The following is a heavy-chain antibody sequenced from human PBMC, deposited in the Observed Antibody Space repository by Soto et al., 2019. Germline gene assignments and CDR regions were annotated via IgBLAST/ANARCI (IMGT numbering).Heavy chain of an antibody. CDR3: EAFLQLWSANQYR. D-gene: IGHD5-18*01. CDR2: ISGSGGST. CDR1: GFTFSSYA. Sequence: HPGGSLRLSCAASGFTFSSYAMSWVRQAPGKGLEWVSAISGSGGSTYYADSVKGRFTISRENSKNTLYLQMNSLRAEDTAVYYCEAFLQLWSANQYRWGQGTLVTVSS. V-gene: IGHV3-23*01. J-gene: IGHJ5*02.